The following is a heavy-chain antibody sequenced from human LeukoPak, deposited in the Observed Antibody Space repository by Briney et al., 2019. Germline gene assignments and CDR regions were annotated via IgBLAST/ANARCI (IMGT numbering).Heavy chain of an antibody. Sequence: GESLKISCKGSGYSFTSYWIGWVRQMPGKGLEWMGIIYPGDSDTRYSPSFQGQVTISAGKSISTAYLQWSSLKASDTAMYYCARWNRGYCSGGSCYPFGFDPWGQGTLVTVSS. D-gene: IGHD2-15*01. V-gene: IGHV5-51*01. CDR1: GYSFTSYW. CDR2: IYPGDSDT. J-gene: IGHJ5*02. CDR3: ARWNRGYCSGGSCYPFGFDP.